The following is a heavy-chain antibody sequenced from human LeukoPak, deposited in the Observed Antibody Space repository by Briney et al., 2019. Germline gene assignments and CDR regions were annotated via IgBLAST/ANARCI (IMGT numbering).Heavy chain of an antibody. V-gene: IGHV3-30*02. J-gene: IGHJ4*02. Sequence: GGSLRLSCAASGFTFSSYGMHWVRQAPGKGLEWVAFIRYDGSNKYYADSVKGRFTISRDNAKNSLYLQMNSLRAEDTAVYYCARDLEGSGSFYRPSYDYWGQGTLVTVS. CDR2: IRYDGSNK. CDR3: ARDLEGSGSFYRPSYDY. D-gene: IGHD3-10*01. CDR1: GFTFSSYG.